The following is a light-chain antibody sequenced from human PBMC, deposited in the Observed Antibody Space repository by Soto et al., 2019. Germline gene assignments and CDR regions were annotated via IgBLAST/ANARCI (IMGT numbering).Light chain of an antibody. CDR2: EVT. CDR1: SSDVDDYKY. J-gene: IGLJ3*02. CDR3: SSYRNTITL. V-gene: IGLV2-14*01. Sequence: QSVLTQPASVSGSPGQSVSISCTGTSSDVDDYKYVSWYQQHPGKAPKLVIYEVTNRPSGVSNRFSGSKSGITASLTISGLQTDDEADYYCSSYRNTITLFGGGTKLTVL.